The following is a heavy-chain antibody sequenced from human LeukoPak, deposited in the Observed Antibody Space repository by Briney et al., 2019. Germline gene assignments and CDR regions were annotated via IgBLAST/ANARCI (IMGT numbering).Heavy chain of an antibody. V-gene: IGHV3-30*02. D-gene: IGHD4-17*01. J-gene: IGHJ4*02. CDR2: IRYDGSNK. Sequence: PGGSLRLSCAASGFTFSSYGMHWVRQAPGKGLEWVAFIRYDGSNKYYADSVKGRFTISRDNSKNTLYLQMNSLRAEDTAVYYCANMPTVTTEGEIDYWGQGTLVTVSS. CDR3: ANMPTVTTEGEIDY. CDR1: GFTFSSYG.